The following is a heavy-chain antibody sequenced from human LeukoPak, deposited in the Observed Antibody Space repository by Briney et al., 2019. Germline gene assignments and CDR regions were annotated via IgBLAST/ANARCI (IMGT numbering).Heavy chain of an antibody. CDR1: GFTFSGFA. Sequence: GGSLRLSCAGSGFTFSGFAMSWVRQAPGKGLEWVSAISGSGGSTYYADSVKGRFTISRDNSKNTLYLQMNSLRAEDTAVYYCAKYETPADYWGQGTLVTVSS. CDR2: ISGSGGST. D-gene: IGHD3-3*01. V-gene: IGHV3-23*01. J-gene: IGHJ4*02. CDR3: AKYETPADY.